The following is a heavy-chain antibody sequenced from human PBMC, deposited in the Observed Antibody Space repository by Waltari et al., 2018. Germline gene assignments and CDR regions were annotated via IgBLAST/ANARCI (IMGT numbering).Heavy chain of an antibody. CDR2: INHSGST. CDR3: ARGQGYCSSTSCYVVSMGYYYYMDV. Sequence: QVQLQQWGAGLLKPSETLSLTCAVYGGSFSGYYWSWIRQPPGKGLEWIGEINHSGSTNYNPSLKSRVTISVDTSKNQFSLKLSSVTAADTAVYYCARGQGYCSSTSCYVVSMGYYYYMDVWGKGTTVTISS. CDR1: GGSFSGYY. J-gene: IGHJ6*03. V-gene: IGHV4-34*01. D-gene: IGHD2-2*01.